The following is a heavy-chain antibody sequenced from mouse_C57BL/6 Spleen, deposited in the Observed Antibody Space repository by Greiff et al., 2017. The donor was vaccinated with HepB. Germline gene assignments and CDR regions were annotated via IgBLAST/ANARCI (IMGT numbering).Heavy chain of an antibody. CDR3: ARITTVVATKAMDY. CDR1: GFTFSSYG. V-gene: IGHV5-6*01. D-gene: IGHD1-1*01. J-gene: IGHJ4*01. CDR2: ISSGGSYT. Sequence: EVQRVESGGDLVKPGGSLKLSCAASGFTFSSYGMSWVRQTPDKRLEWVATISSGGSYTYYPDSVKGRFTISRDNAKNTLYLQMSRLKSEDTAMYYCARITTVVATKAMDYWGQGTSVTVSS.